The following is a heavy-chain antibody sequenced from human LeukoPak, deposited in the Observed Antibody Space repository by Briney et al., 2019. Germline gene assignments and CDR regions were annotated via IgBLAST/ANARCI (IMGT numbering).Heavy chain of an antibody. CDR3: ARDRLAVAGSYYFDY. Sequence: PGGSLRLSCAASGFTVSSNYMSWVRQAPGKGLEWVSVIYSGGSTYYADSVKGRFTISRDNAKNSLYLQMNSLRAEDTAVYYCARDRLAVAGSYYFDYWGQGTLVTVSS. V-gene: IGHV3-66*01. CDR1: GFTVSSNY. D-gene: IGHD6-19*01. CDR2: IYSGGST. J-gene: IGHJ4*02.